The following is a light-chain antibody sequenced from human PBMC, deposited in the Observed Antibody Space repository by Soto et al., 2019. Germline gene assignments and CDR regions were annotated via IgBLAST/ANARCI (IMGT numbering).Light chain of an antibody. J-gene: IGLJ3*02. V-gene: IGLV4-69*01. CDR2: IKGDGSH. Sequence: QSVLTQSPSASAPLGASVKLTCTLSSGYTNYVITWHQQVPDKGPRFLMKIKGDGSHTKGDGISDRFTGSSSGAERYLSISSLQSEDEADYYCQTWGSDTVVFGGGTKLTVL. CDR3: QTWGSDTVV. CDR1: SGYTNYV.